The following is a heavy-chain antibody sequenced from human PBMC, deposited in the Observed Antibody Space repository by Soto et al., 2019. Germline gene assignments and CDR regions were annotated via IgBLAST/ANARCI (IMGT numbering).Heavy chain of an antibody. V-gene: IGHV4-39*01. Sequence: QLQLQESGPGLVKPSETLSLTCTVSGGSISSSSYYWGWIRQPPGKGLEWIGSIYYSGSTYYNPYPKSRVIISVDTSKNQFSLKLSSVTAADTAVYYCARQLHCSGGSCYFDYWGQGTLVTVSS. CDR3: ARQLHCSGGSCYFDY. CDR2: IYYSGST. CDR1: GGSISSSSYY. D-gene: IGHD2-15*01. J-gene: IGHJ4*02.